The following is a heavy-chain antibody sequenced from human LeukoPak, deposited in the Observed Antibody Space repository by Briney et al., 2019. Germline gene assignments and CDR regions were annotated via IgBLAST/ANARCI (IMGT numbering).Heavy chain of an antibody. CDR1: GFSLSTSGMC. D-gene: IGHD1-26*01. V-gene: IGHV2-70*11. J-gene: IGHJ3*02. Sequence: SGPTLVNPTQTLTLTCTSSGFSLSTSGMCVSWIRQPPGKALEWLARIDWDDDKYYSTSLKTRLTISKDTSKNQVVLTMTNMDPVDTATYYCARIRGGSYNDAFDIWGQGTMVTVSS. CDR2: IDWDDDK. CDR3: ARIRGGSYNDAFDI.